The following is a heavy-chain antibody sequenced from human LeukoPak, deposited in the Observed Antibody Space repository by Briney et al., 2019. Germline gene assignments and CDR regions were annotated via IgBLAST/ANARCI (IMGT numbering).Heavy chain of an antibody. CDR3: ARRTVGYYDSSGYSPPGGINYFDY. Sequence: RTSETLSLTCTVSGYSISNGYYWGWIRQSPGKGLEWVGSVSHRGSTYYNPSLRSRVTISVDRSKQKFSLKLSSVTAADTAVYYCARRTVGYYDSSGYSPPGGINYFDYWGQGTLVTVSS. D-gene: IGHD3-22*01. CDR2: VSHRGST. V-gene: IGHV4-38-2*02. J-gene: IGHJ4*02. CDR1: GYSISNGYY.